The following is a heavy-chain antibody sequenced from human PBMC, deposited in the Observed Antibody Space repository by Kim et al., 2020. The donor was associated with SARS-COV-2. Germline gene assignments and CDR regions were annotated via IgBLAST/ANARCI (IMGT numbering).Heavy chain of an antibody. CDR3: VKGRTGFFDSSGSAFDL. CDR2: ITGGGGST. CDR1: GFTFSNFA. Sequence: GGSLRLSCAVSGFTFSNFAMYWVRRAQGRGLEWVSSITGGGGSTWHRDSVRGRFTIGRDNSKNTVFLQMNRLIVEDTAVYYCVKGRTGFFDSSGSAFDLWGQGAVVTVSS. D-gene: IGHD6-19*01. V-gene: IGHV3-23*01. J-gene: IGHJ3*01.